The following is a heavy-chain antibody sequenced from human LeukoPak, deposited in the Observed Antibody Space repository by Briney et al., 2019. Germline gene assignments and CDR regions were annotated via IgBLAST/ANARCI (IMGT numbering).Heavy chain of an antibody. D-gene: IGHD3-22*01. Sequence: PSETLSLTCSVSGASISSHYWSWIRQPPGKGLEWIGYIHYSGSTNCNPSLKSRDTISLDTSKNQFSLKLTSVTSADTAVYYCARHYYDSSGYWYQDYWGREPWSPSPQ. V-gene: IGHV4-59*11. CDR1: GASISSHY. CDR2: IHYSGST. J-gene: IGHJ4*02. CDR3: ARHYYDSSGYWYQDY.